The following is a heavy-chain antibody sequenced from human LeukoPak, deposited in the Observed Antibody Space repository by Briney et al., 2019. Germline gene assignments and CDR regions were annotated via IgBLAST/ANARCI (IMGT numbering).Heavy chain of an antibody. J-gene: IGHJ4*02. CDR2: INHSGST. CDR1: GGSFSGYY. V-gene: IGHV4-34*01. D-gene: IGHD6-13*01. CDR3: ARGHSIAAAGPPGTYFFDY. Sequence: SETLSLTCAVYGGSFSGYYWSCIRQPPGKGLEWIGEINHSGSTNYNPSLKSRVTISVDTSKNQFSLKLSSVTAADTAVYYCARGHSIAAAGPPGTYFFDYWGQGTLVTVSS.